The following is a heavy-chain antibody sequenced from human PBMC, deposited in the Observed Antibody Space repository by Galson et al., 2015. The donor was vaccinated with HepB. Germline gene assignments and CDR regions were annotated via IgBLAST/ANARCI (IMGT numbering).Heavy chain of an antibody. Sequence: SLRLSCAASGFTFSPYWMHWVRQAPGKGLVWVSRINSDGSSTGYADSVKGRFAISRDNAKNTLYLQMNSLRAEDTAIYYCARVGAVAGRGIDYWGQGTLVTVSS. D-gene: IGHD6-19*01. CDR3: ARVGAVAGRGIDY. J-gene: IGHJ4*02. CDR2: INSDGSST. V-gene: IGHV3-74*01. CDR1: GFTFSPYW.